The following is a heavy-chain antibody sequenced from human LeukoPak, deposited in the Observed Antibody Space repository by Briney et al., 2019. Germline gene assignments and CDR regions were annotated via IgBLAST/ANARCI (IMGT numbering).Heavy chain of an antibody. CDR3: ARNNGMDV. CDR1: GFSFSSHW. Sequence: GGSLRLSCAASGFSFSSHWMTWVRQVPGRGPEWVANVNRDGSETYYLDSVKGRFTISKDNAKNSLYLQMNSLRAEDTALYHCARNNGMDVWGQGTTVIVSS. J-gene: IGHJ6*02. CDR2: VNRDGSET. V-gene: IGHV3-7*03.